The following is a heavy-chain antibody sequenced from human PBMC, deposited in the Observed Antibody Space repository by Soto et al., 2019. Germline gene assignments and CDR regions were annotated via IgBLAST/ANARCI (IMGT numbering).Heavy chain of an antibody. J-gene: IGHJ6*02. D-gene: IGHD6-6*01. CDR1: GYSFTSYW. CDR2: IDPSDSYT. Sequence: KISCKGSGYSFTSYWISWVRQMPGKGLGWMGRIDPSDSYTNYSPSFQGHVTISADKSISTAYLQWSSLKASDTAMYYCASTIAARPYYYGMDVWGQGTTVTVSS. V-gene: IGHV5-10-1*01. CDR3: ASTIAARPYYYGMDV.